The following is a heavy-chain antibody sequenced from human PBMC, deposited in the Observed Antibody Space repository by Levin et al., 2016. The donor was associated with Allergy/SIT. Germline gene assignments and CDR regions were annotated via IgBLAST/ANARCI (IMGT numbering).Heavy chain of an antibody. CDR2: INHSGST. D-gene: IGHD2-8*01. J-gene: IGHJ4*02. V-gene: IGHV4-34*01. Sequence: RQAPGKGLEWIGEINHSGSTNYNPSLKSRVTISVDTSKNQFSLKLSSVTAADTAVYYCARGGVHDYWGQGTLVTVSS. CDR3: ARGGVHDY.